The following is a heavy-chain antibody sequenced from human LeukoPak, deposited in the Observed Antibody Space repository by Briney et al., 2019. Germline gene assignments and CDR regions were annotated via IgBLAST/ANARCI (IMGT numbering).Heavy chain of an antibody. Sequence: GGSLRLSCAASGFTFSSYWMHWVRQAPGKGLVWVSRINSDGSIINYADSVKGRFTISRDNAKNTLYLQMKSLRADDTAVYYCARVLAGNPSGYWGQGTLVTVSS. D-gene: IGHD6-19*01. CDR3: ARVLAGNPSGY. V-gene: IGHV3-74*01. CDR2: INSDGSII. J-gene: IGHJ4*02. CDR1: GFTFSSYW.